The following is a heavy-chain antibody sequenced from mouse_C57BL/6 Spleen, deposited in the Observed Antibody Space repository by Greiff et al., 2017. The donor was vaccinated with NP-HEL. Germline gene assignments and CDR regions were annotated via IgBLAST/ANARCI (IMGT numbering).Heavy chain of an antibody. CDR3: ASTTVVATDWYFDV. V-gene: IGHV1-66*01. J-gene: IGHJ1*03. D-gene: IGHD1-1*01. Sequence: QVQLQQSGPELVKPGASVKISCKASGYSFTSYYIHWVKQRPGQGLEWIGWIYPGSGNTKYNEKFKGKATLTADTSSSTAYMQLSSLTSEDSAVYYCASTTVVATDWYFDVWGTGTTVTVSS. CDR2: IYPGSGNT. CDR1: GYSFTSYY.